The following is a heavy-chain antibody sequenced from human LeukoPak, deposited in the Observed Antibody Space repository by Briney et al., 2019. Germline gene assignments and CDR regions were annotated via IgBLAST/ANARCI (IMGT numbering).Heavy chain of an antibody. V-gene: IGHV4-4*07. D-gene: IGHD6-19*01. CDR2: IYTSGST. CDR1: GGSISSYY. Sequence: PSETLSLTCTVSGGSISSYYWSWIRQPAGKGLEWIGRIYTSGSTNYNPSLKSRVTMSVDTSKNQFSLKLSSVTAADTAVYYCARTISGYSSGWYYFDYWGQGTLVTVSS. CDR3: ARTISGYSSGWYYFDY. J-gene: IGHJ4*02.